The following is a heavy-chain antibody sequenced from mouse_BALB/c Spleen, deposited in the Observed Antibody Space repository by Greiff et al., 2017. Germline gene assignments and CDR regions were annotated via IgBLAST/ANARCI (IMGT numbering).Heavy chain of an antibody. CDR2: ISDGGSYT. Sequence: EVHLVESGGGLVKPGGSLKLSCAASGFTFSDYYMYWVRQTPEKRLEWVATISDGGSYTYYPDSVKGRFTISRDNAKNNLYLQMSSLKSEDTAMYYCARDRDYEYAMDYWGQGTSVTVSS. D-gene: IGHD2-4*01. J-gene: IGHJ4*01. V-gene: IGHV5-4*02. CDR1: GFTFSDYY. CDR3: ARDRDYEYAMDY.